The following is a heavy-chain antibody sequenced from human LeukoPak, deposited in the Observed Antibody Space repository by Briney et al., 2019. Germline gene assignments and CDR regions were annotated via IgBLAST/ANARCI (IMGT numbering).Heavy chain of an antibody. J-gene: IGHJ5*02. CDR1: GYTFTSYG. D-gene: IGHD2-8*01. CDR3: ARDPPYCTNGVCYTGEGWFDP. CDR2: ISAYNGNT. Sequence: GASVKVSCKASGYTFTSYGISWVRQAPGQGLEWMGWISAYNGNTNYAQKLQGRVTMTTDTSTSTAYMELRSLRSDDTAVYYCARDPPYCTNGVCYTGEGWFDPWGQGTLVTVSS. V-gene: IGHV1-18*01.